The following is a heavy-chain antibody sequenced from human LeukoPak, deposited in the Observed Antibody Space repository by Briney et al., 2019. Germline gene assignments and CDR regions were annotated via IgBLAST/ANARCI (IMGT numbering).Heavy chain of an antibody. CDR2: IYHSGST. V-gene: IGHV4-4*02. J-gene: IGHJ4*02. D-gene: IGHD5-12*01. Sequence: PSGTLSLTCAVSGGSISSSNWWSWVRQPPGKGLEWIGEIYHSGSTNYNPSLKSRVTMSVDKSKNQFSLKLSSVTAADTAVYYCARDVVATIGVFDYWGQGTLVTVSS. CDR3: ARDVVATIGVFDY. CDR1: GGSISSSNW.